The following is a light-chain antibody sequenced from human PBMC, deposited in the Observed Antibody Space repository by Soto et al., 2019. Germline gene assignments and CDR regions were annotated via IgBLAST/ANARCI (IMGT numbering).Light chain of an antibody. J-gene: IGKJ1*01. V-gene: IGKV1-39*01. CDR2: AAS. CDR3: QQSYSTPCT. Sequence: DIQMTQSPSSLSASVGDRVTITCRASQSISSYLNWYQQKPVIAPKLLIYAASSVHSGVPSKFSASGSGTPFTLTIGSLQPEDFAIYYCQQSYSTPCTFGQGTTVEIK. CDR1: QSISSY.